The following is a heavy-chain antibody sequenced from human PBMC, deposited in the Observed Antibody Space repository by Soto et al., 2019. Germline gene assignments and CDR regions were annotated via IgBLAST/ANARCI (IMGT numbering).Heavy chain of an antibody. CDR1: GGSFSGYY. J-gene: IGHJ5*02. D-gene: IGHD2-15*01. CDR3: APATLWNWFDP. V-gene: IGHV4-34*01. CDR2: INHSGST. Sequence: QVQLQQWGAGLLKPSETLSLTYAVYGGSFSGYYWSWIRQPPGKGLEWIGEINHSGSTNYNPSLKSRVTISVDTSKNQFSLKLSSVTAADTAVYYCAPATLWNWFDPWGQGTLVTVSS.